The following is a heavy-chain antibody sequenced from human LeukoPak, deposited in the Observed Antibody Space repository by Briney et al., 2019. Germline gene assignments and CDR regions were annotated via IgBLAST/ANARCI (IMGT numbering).Heavy chain of an antibody. J-gene: IGHJ4*02. CDR1: EGTYGAYS. CDR2: INPIFNIL. V-gene: IGHV1-69*01. CDR3: AAGRRLGELFFDY. Sequence: SVKVSCKASEGTYGAYSIGWVRQAPGQGLDWVGGINPIFNILYYAQNFQGRVTITADESTNTAFLELDSLKHDDTAVYYCAAGRRLGELFFDYWGPGALVTVSS. D-gene: IGHD3-10*01.